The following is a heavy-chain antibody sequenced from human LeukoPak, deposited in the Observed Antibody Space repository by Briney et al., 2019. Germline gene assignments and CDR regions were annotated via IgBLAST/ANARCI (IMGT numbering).Heavy chain of an antibody. CDR3: ASGSKEEWSVDF. CDR2: IKQDGSQR. D-gene: IGHD3-3*01. Sequence: GGSLRLSCAVSGLTFSSHWMTWVRQAPGKGLEWVANIKQDGSQRYYLDSVKGRFTISRDNARSSLYLQMNSLRAEDTALYYCASGSKEEWSVDFWGQGTLVTVSS. J-gene: IGHJ4*02. CDR1: GLTFSSHW. V-gene: IGHV3-7*01.